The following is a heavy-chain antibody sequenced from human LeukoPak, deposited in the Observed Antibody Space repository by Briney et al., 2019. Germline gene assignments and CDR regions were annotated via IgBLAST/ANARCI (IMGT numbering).Heavy chain of an antibody. V-gene: IGHV4-31*02. Sequence: SETLSLTCTVPGGSFSSGAYYWSWIRQHPGKGLEWIGYIYYSGTTYYNPSLKSRVTISVDTSKNQFSLKLSSVTAADTAVYHCARLPYCSGGSCYPGSDAFDIWGQGTMVTVSS. D-gene: IGHD2-15*01. CDR2: IYYSGTT. CDR3: ARLPYCSGGSCYPGSDAFDI. CDR1: GGSFSSGAYY. J-gene: IGHJ3*02.